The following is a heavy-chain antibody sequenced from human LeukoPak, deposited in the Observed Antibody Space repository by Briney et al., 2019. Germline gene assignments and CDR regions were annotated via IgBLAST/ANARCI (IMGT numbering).Heavy chain of an antibody. Sequence: GGALRLSCAACGFNFSSDGMEWVRQAPGQGREWVGVIWYDRSNKYYADSVEGRFTISRDDSKNTLDLQMNSLRAEDTAVYYCARESPYCSSTSCYKGFDPWGQGTLVTVSS. J-gene: IGHJ5*02. D-gene: IGHD2-2*02. V-gene: IGHV3-33*01. CDR2: IWYDRSNK. CDR1: GFNFSSDG. CDR3: ARESPYCSSTSCYKGFDP.